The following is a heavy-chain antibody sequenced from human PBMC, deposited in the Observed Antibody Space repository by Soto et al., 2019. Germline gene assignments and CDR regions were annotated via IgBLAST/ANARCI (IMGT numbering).Heavy chain of an antibody. CDR3: ARHRSGGSYLPSAFDI. CDR1: GGSISSSSYY. J-gene: IGHJ3*02. Sequence: QLQLQESGPGLVKPSETLSLTCTVSGGSISSSSYYWGWIRQPPGKGLEWIGSIYYSGSTYYNPSLKSRVTISVDTSKNQFSLKLSSVTAADTAVYYCARHRSGGSYLPSAFDIWGQGTMVTVSS. D-gene: IGHD1-26*01. V-gene: IGHV4-39*01. CDR2: IYYSGST.